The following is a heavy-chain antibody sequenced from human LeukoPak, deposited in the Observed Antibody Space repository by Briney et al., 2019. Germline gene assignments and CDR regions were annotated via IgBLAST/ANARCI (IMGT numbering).Heavy chain of an antibody. J-gene: IGHJ4*02. CDR1: GYTFTSYY. V-gene: IGHV1-8*02. Sequence: ASVKVSCKASGYTFTSYYIHWVRQAPGQGLEWMGWMSPNTGNTGYVQKFQGRVTMTRNTSISTAYMELSSLTSEDTAVYYCGAVTITTNPDYWGQGTLVTVSS. D-gene: IGHD6-19*01. CDR2: MSPNTGNT. CDR3: GAVTITTNPDY.